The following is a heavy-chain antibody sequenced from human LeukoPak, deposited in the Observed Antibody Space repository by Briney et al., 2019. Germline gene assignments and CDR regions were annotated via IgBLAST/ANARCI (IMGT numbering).Heavy chain of an antibody. CDR2: ISAYNGNT. J-gene: IGHJ1*01. V-gene: IGHV1-18*01. D-gene: IGHD2-21*01. Sequence: GASVKVSCKASGYTFTSYGISWVRQAPGQGLEWMGWISAYNGNTNYAQKLQGRVAMTTDTSTSTAYMELRSLRSDDTAVYYCARSPRRAYCGGDCGSQHWGQGTLVTVSS. CDR3: ARSPRRAYCGGDCGSQH. CDR1: GYTFTSYG.